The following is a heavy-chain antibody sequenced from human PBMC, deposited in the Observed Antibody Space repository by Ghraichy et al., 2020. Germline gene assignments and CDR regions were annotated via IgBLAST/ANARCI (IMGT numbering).Heavy chain of an antibody. Sequence: GGSLRLSCAASGFTFSSYSMNWVRQAPGKGLEWVSSISSSSSYIYYADSVKGRFTISRDNAKNSLYLQMNSLRAEDTAVYYCARDLWELQGGAYWGQGTLVTVSS. V-gene: IGHV3-21*01. D-gene: IGHD1-26*01. CDR1: GFTFSSYS. CDR3: ARDLWELQGGAY. J-gene: IGHJ4*02. CDR2: ISSSSSYI.